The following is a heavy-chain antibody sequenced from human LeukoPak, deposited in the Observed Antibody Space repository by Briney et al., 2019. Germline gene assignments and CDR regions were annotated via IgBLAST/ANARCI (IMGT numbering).Heavy chain of an antibody. V-gene: IGHV5-51*01. CDR3: ARALGYCSSTSCYTGFDP. J-gene: IGHJ5*02. CDR2: IYPGDSDT. Sequence: GESLKISCKGSGYSFTSYWIGWVRQMPGKGLEWMGIIYPGDSDTRYSPSFQGQVTIPADKSISTAYLQWSSLKASDTAMYYCARALGYCSSTSCYTGFDPWGQGTLVTVSS. CDR1: GYSFTSYW. D-gene: IGHD2-2*02.